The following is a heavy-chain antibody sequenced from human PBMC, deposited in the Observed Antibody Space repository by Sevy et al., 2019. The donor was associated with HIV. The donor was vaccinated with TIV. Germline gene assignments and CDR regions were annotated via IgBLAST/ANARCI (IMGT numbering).Heavy chain of an antibody. CDR3: ASGRPEYSSSSLDY. CDR1: GFTVSSNY. Sequence: GGSLRLSCAASGFTVSSNYMSWVRQAPGKGLEWVSVIYSGGSTYYADSVKGRFTISRDNSKNTLYLQMNSLRAEDTAVYYCASGRPEYSSSSLDYWGQGTLVTVSS. J-gene: IGHJ4*02. CDR2: IYSGGST. V-gene: IGHV3-53*01. D-gene: IGHD6-6*01.